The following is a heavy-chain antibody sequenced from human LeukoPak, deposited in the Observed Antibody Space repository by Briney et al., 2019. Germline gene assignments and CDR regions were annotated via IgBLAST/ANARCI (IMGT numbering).Heavy chain of an antibody. CDR1: GYTFTDYY. CDR2: INPRTGYT. D-gene: IGHD2-2*01. Sequence: ASVKVSCKVFGYTFTDYYIYWERQAPGQGLEWMGIINPRTGYTDYAQKFRGRITMTSDTSTNTVYMELSSLISEDTAVYFCVREAIKCSSSNCPSRYWFDPWGQGTPVTVSS. CDR3: VREAIKCSSSNCPSRYWFDP. J-gene: IGHJ5*02. V-gene: IGHV1-46*01.